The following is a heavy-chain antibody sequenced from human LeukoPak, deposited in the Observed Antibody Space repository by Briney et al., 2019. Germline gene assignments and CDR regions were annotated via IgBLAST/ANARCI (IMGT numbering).Heavy chain of an antibody. CDR3: ARGPDGWYDSSGYYP. J-gene: IGHJ5*02. CDR2: INHSGST. D-gene: IGHD3-22*01. Sequence: PSETLSLTCAVYGGSFSGYYWSWIRQPPGKGLEWIGEINHSGSTNYNPSLKSRVTISVDTSKNQFSLKLSSVTAADTAVYYCARGPDGWYDSSGYYPWGQGTLVTVSS. V-gene: IGHV4-34*01. CDR1: GGSFSGYY.